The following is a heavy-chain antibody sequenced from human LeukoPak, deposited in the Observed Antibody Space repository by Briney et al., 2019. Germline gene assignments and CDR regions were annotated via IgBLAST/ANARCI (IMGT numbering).Heavy chain of an antibody. Sequence: GGALRLSCAASGFTFSGYWMSWGRQGLGAGLEWVANIKKDGSEKYFMDSVKGRFTISRDNAKNSLYLQMNSLRVEDTAVYYCARDGSSFDYWGQGTLVTVSS. D-gene: IGHD2-15*01. V-gene: IGHV3-7*01. CDR3: ARDGSSFDY. CDR1: GFTFSGYW. CDR2: IKKDGSEK. J-gene: IGHJ4*02.